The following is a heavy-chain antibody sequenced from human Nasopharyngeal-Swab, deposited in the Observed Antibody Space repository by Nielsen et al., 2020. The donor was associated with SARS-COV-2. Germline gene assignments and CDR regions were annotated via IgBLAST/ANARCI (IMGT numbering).Heavy chain of an antibody. D-gene: IGHD3-3*01. J-gene: IGHJ6*03. CDR1: GFTFSSYS. CDR2: ISSSSSTI. Sequence: GESLKISCAAPGFTFSSYSMNWVRQAPGKGLEWVSYISSSSSTIYYADSVKGRFTISRDNAKNSLYLQMNSLRAEDKAVYYCARDWGSRITIFGVVIRHPMDVWGKGTTVTVSS. V-gene: IGHV3-48*01. CDR3: ARDWGSRITIFGVVIRHPMDV.